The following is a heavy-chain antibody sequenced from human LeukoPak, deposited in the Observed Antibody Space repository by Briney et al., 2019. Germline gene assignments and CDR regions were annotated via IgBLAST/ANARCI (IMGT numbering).Heavy chain of an antibody. CDR3: AKVPRLVSYDSVDY. V-gene: IGHV3-21*04. J-gene: IGHJ4*02. D-gene: IGHD3-3*01. CDR2: ISSSSYI. Sequence: GGSLRLSCAASGFTFSSYSMNWVRQAPGKGLEWVSSISSSSYIYYADSVKGRFTISRDNSKNTLYLQMNSLRAEDTAVYYCAKVPRLVSYDSVDYWGQGTLVTVSS. CDR1: GFTFSSYS.